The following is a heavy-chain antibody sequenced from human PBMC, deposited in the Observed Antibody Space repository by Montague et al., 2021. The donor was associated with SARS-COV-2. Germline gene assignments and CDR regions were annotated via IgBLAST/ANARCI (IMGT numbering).Heavy chain of an antibody. CDR1: GFTFSSYE. Sequence: SLRLSCAASGFTFSSYEMNWVRQAPGKGLEWVSYISSSGSTIYYADPVKGRFTISRDNAKNSLYLQMNSLRAEDTAVYYCAREERIAILVVVITHAFDIWGQGTMVTVSS. CDR3: AREERIAILVVVITHAFDI. J-gene: IGHJ3*02. CDR2: ISSSGSTI. V-gene: IGHV3-48*03. D-gene: IGHD3-22*01.